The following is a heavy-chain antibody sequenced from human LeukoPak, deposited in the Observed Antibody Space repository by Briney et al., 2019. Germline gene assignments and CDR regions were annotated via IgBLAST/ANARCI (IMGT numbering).Heavy chain of an antibody. Sequence: SQTLSLTCAISGDSVSNNSVAWNWLRQSPSRGLEWLGRIYYKSMWFYDYSVSVRSRLTINPDTSKNQFSLHLDSVTPDDTAVYYCARDRLRAYDYWGQGTLVTVSS. CDR1: GDSVSNNSVA. D-gene: IGHD6-6*01. V-gene: IGHV6-1*01. CDR3: ARDRLRAYDY. J-gene: IGHJ4*02. CDR2: IYYKSMWFY.